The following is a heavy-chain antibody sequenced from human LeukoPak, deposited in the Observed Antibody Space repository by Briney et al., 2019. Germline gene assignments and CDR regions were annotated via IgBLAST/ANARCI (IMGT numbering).Heavy chain of an antibody. CDR1: GFTFSTYG. CDR3: AKELHSKDAFDI. Sequence: GESLKISCVVSGFTFSTYGMHWVRQAPGKGLEWVAIISYDGSDKYYADSVKGRFTISRDNSKNTLYLQMNSLRVEDTAVYYCAKELHSKDAFDIRGQGTMVTVSS. V-gene: IGHV3-30*18. CDR2: ISYDGSDK. J-gene: IGHJ3*02. D-gene: IGHD2-21*01.